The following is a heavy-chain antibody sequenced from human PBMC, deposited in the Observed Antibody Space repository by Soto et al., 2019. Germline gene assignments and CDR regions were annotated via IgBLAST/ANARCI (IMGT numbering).Heavy chain of an antibody. J-gene: IGHJ4*02. CDR1: GYTFTSYD. D-gene: IGHD2-21*02. CDR2: MNPNSGNT. Sequence: QVQLVQSGAEVKKPGASVKVSCKASGYTFTSYDINWVRQATGQGLEWMGWMNPNSGNTGYAQKFQGRVTMTRNTSISTAYMERSSLRSEDTAVYYCARGEWAYCGGDCYGEVDYWGQGTLVTVSS. V-gene: IGHV1-8*01. CDR3: ARGEWAYCGGDCYGEVDY.